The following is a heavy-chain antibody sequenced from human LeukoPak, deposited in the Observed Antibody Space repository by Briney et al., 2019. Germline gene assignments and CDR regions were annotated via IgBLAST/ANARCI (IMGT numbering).Heavy chain of an antibody. J-gene: IGHJ4*02. CDR3: AKLVGAKPFDS. Sequence: GGSLRLSCAASGFTFNSYAMSWGRQAPGKGLELVSTASGSSGSTYYADSVKGRFTISRDNSKNTLYLQMNSLRVEDTAVYYWAKLVGAKPFDSWGQGTLVTVSS. D-gene: IGHD1-26*01. V-gene: IGHV3-23*01. CDR1: GFTFNSYA. CDR2: ASGSSGST.